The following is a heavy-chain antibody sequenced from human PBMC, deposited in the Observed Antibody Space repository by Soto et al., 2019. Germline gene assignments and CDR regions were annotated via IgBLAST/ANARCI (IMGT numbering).Heavy chain of an antibody. Sequence: GGSLRLSCAASGFTFSSYAMHWVRQAPGKGLEWVAVISYDGSNKYYADSVKGRFTISRDNSKNTLYLQMNSLRAEDTDVYYCASAQYYDILTGYFPRPDAFDIWGQGTMVTVSS. CDR3: ASAQYYDILTGYFPRPDAFDI. CDR1: GFTFSSYA. V-gene: IGHV3-30-3*01. D-gene: IGHD3-9*01. CDR2: ISYDGSNK. J-gene: IGHJ3*02.